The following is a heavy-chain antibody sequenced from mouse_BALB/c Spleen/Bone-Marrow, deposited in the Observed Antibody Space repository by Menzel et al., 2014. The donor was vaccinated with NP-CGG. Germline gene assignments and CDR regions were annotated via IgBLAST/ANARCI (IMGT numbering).Heavy chain of an antibody. J-gene: IGHJ2*01. D-gene: IGHD1-1*01. V-gene: IGHV1-84*02. CDR3: AREPYYGYYFDY. Sequence: VQLQQSGPELVKPGASVEISCKASGYTFTDYYINWVKQKPGQGLEWIGWIYPGSGNTKYNEKFKGKATLTVDTSSNTAYMQLSSLTSEDTADYFCAREPYYGYYFDYWGQGTTLTVSS. CDR2: IYPGSGNT. CDR1: GYTFTDYY.